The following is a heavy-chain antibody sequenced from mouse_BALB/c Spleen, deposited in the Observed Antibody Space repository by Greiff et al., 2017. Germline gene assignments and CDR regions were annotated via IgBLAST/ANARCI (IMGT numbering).Heavy chain of an antibody. CDR2: IYPGDGDT. J-gene: IGHJ3*01. CDR3: ARSVYDGYYVGAY. Sequence: QVQLQQSGAELARPGASVKLSCKASGYTFTSYWMQWVKQRPGQGLEWIGAIYPGDGDTRYTQKFKGKATLTADKSSSTAYMQLSSLASEDSAVYYCARSVYDGYYVGAYWGQGTLVTVSA. V-gene: IGHV1-87*01. D-gene: IGHD2-3*01. CDR1: GYTFTSYW.